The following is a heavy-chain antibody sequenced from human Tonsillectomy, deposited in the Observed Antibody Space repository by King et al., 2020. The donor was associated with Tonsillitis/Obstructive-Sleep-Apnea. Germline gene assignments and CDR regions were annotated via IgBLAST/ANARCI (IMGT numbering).Heavy chain of an antibody. V-gene: IGHV5-51*01. D-gene: IGHD6-13*01. CDR3: ARQWGSSWNQFDY. CDR1: GYSFPNYW. J-gene: IGHJ4*02. CDR2: IYPGDSDT. Sequence: EEQLVQSGAEVKKPGESLRISCKGSGYSFPNYWIGWVRQMPGRGLEWMGVIYPGDSDTRYSPSFQGQVTISADKSISTAYLQWSSLKASDIAMYYCARQWGSSWNQFDYWGQGALVTVSS.